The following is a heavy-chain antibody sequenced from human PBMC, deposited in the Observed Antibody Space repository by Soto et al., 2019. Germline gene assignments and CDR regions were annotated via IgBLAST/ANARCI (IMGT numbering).Heavy chain of an antibody. J-gene: IGHJ5*02. D-gene: IGHD3-10*01. Sequence: SETLSLTCAVSGGSISSYYWSWIRQPPGKGLEWIGFIYYSGSTNYNPSLKSRVTISVDTSKNHFSLKLSSVTAADTAVYYCARGIVEIDPWGQGTLVTVSS. CDR1: GGSISSYY. CDR3: ARGIVEIDP. CDR2: IYYSGST. V-gene: IGHV4-59*01.